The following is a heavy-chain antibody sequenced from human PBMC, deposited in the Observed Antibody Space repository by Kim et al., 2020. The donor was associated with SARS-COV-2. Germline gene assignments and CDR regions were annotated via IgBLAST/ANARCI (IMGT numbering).Heavy chain of an antibody. D-gene: IGHD5-12*01. V-gene: IGHV4-31*03. Sequence: SETLSLTCTVSGASISSGGYYRSWIRQHQGKGLEWIAYIDYSGSTDDNPSVKSRLIISLDKSKNQISLKLSSVTAADTAVYYCVRGRRDGYNYFDYWGQGTLVTVSS. J-gene: IGHJ4*02. CDR1: GASISSGGYY. CDR3: VRGRRDGYNYFDY. CDR2: IDYSGST.